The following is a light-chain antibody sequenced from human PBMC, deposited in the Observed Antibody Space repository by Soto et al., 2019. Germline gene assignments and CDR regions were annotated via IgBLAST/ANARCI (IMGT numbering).Light chain of an antibody. V-gene: IGLV2-14*01. CDR1: ISDVGGYDY. CDR3: SSYTNSRTYV. CDR2: DVS. J-gene: IGLJ1*01. Sequence: QSALTQPASVSGSPGQPITISCTGTISDVGGYDYVSWYQQHPGKAPKLMIYDVSNRPSGVSNRFSGSKSGNTASLTISGLQADDEADYYCSSYTNSRTYVFGTGTKVTVL.